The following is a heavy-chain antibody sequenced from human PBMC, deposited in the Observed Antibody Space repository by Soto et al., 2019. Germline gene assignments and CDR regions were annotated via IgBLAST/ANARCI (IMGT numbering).Heavy chain of an antibody. V-gene: IGHV4-31*03. CDR2: IYYSGST. J-gene: IGHJ4*02. CDR1: GGSISSGGYY. D-gene: IGHD6-13*01. CDR3: ARGRVSSWYYFDY. Sequence: PSETLSLTCTVSGGSISSGGYYWSWIRQHPGKGLEWIGYIYYSGSTYYNPSLKSRVTISVDTSKNQFSLKLSSVTAADTAVYYCARGRVSSWYYFDYWGQGTLVTVSS.